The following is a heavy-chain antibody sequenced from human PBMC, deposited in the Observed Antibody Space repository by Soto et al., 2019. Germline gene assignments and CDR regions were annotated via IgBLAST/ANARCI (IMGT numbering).Heavy chain of an antibody. J-gene: IGHJ4*02. CDR1: GFTFSDYG. CDR2: IWYDGSEK. D-gene: IGHD1-1*01. V-gene: IGHV3-33*01. CDR3: ARQSLGNIRLRGFDY. Sequence: QVQLVESGGGVVQPGRSLRLYCAASGFTFSDYGMHWVRQAPGKGLEWVAVIWYDGSEKYYADSVKGRFTISRDNSKNTMNLQMNSLRVEDTALYYCARQSLGNIRLRGFDYWGQGALVTVSS.